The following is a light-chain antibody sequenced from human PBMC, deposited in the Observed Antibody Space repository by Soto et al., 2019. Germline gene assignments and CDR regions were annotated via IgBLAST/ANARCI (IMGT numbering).Light chain of an antibody. CDR2: DAS. CDR1: QTIDNT. CDR3: HQPHSSPRK. J-gene: IGKJ1*01. V-gene: IGKV3-15*01. Sequence: IVRMPSEGTISLSGESVDLRCRRATQTIDNTLAWYQRKPGQAPRLLIYDASTRATGVPARFSGSGSGTDFTLSISTLQSEEFAVHFCHQPHSSPRKFGQGTKVDIK.